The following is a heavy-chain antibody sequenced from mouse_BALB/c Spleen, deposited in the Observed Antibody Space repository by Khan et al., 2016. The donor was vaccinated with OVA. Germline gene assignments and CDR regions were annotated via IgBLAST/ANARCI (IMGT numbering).Heavy chain of an antibody. Sequence: QIQLVQSGPELKKPGETVKISCKASGYTFTNYGMNWVKQAPGKGLKWMGWINTYTGEPTYADDFKGRFVFSLEPSASTAYLQISTLKHEDMTTYFCARISSYWYSDFWGAGTTVTVSS. D-gene: IGHD6-2*01. CDR2: INTYTGEP. CDR3: ARISSYWYSDF. J-gene: IGHJ1*01. CDR1: GYTFTNYG. V-gene: IGHV9-1*02.